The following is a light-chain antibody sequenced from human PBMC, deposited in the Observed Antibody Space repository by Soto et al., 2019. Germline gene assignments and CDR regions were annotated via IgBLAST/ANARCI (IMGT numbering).Light chain of an antibody. CDR2: SSN. J-gene: IGLJ1*01. CDR3: AAWAASLNGFV. CDR1: SSNIGSNS. Sequence: QSVLTQPPSVSGTPGQRVTISCSGSSSNIGSNSVNWYQQLPGTAPKLLIQSSNKRPSGVPDRFSGSKSGISGSLAISGLFSLVEALYYCAAWAASLNGFVFGIGTKVTVL. V-gene: IGLV1-44*01.